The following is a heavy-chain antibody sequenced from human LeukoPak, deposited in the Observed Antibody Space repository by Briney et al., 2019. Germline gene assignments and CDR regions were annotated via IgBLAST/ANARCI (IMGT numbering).Heavy chain of an antibody. D-gene: IGHD6-13*01. V-gene: IGHV4-59*01. J-gene: IGHJ4*02. CDR3: ARGIAAETDY. CDR1: GGSISSYY. Sequence: PSETLSLTCTVSGGSISSYYWSWVRQPPGKGLEWIGYIYYSGSTNYNPSLTSRGTISVDTSKNLFSLKLSSVTAADTAVYYCARGIAAETDYWGQGTLVTVSS. CDR2: IYYSGST.